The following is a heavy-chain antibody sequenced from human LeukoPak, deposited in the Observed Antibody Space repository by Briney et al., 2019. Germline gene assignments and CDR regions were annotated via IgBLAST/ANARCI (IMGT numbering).Heavy chain of an antibody. V-gene: IGHV4-34*01. CDR1: GGSFSGYY. CDR2: INRSGTT. D-gene: IGHD3-10*01. CDR3: ARRRGQGSGSYFHYYYYGMDV. Sequence: SETLSLTCAVYGGSFSGYYWNWIRKPPGEGLEWIGEINRSGTTNYNPSLKSRVTISIDTSKNQFSLKLSSVTAADTAVYSCARRRGQGSGSYFHYYYYGMDVWGQGTTVTVSS. J-gene: IGHJ6*02.